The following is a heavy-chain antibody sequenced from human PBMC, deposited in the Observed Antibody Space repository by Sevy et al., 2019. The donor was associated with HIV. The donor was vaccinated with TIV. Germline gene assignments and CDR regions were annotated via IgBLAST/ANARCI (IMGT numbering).Heavy chain of an antibody. CDR1: GFTFDDYA. Sequence: GGSLRLSCAASGFTFDDYAMHWVRQAPGKGLEWVSGISWNSGSIGYADSVKGRFTISRDNAKNSLYLQMNSLRAEYTALYYCAKSVGGRTVRIAVAEYYYYGMDVWGQGTTVTVSS. CDR3: AKSVGGRTVRIAVAEYYYYGMDV. J-gene: IGHJ6*02. CDR2: ISWNSGSI. D-gene: IGHD6-19*01. V-gene: IGHV3-9*01.